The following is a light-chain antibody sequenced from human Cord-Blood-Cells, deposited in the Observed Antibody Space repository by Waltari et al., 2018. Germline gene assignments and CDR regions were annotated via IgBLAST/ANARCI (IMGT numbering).Light chain of an antibody. J-gene: IGKJ1*01. CDR2: AAS. V-gene: IGKV1-39*01. CDR1: QSISSY. CDR3: QQSYSTPQT. Sequence: DIQMTQSPSSLCASVGDRVTITSRASQSISSYLNWYQQKPVKAPKLLIYAASSLQSGVPSRFSGSGSGTDFTLTISSLQPEDFATYYCQQSYSTPQTFGQGTKVEIK.